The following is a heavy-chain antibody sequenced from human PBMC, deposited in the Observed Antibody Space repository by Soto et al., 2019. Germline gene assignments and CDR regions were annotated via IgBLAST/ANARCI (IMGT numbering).Heavy chain of an antibody. V-gene: IGHV4-31*03. CDR1: GGSISSGGYY. D-gene: IGHD3-16*02. CDR3: AANYVWGSYRYNNWFDP. CDR2: IYYSGST. J-gene: IGHJ5*02. Sequence: SSETLSLTCTVSGGSISSGGYYWSWIRQHPGKGLEWIGYIYYSGSTYYNPSLKSRVTISVDTSKNQFSLKLSSVTAADTAVYYCAANYVWGSYRYNNWFDPWGQGTLVTVSS.